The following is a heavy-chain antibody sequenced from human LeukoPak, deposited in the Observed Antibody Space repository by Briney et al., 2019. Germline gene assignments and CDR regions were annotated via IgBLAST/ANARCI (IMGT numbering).Heavy chain of an antibody. Sequence: ASVKVSCKASGYTFTGYYMHWVRQAPGQGLEWMGWINPNSGGTNYAQKFQGRVTMTRDTSISTAYMELSRLRSDDTAVYYCARVSCSSTSCYNGDAFDIWGQGTMVTVSS. CDR3: ARVSCSSTSCYNGDAFDI. V-gene: IGHV1-2*02. CDR1: GYTFTGYY. D-gene: IGHD2-2*02. CDR2: INPNSGGT. J-gene: IGHJ3*02.